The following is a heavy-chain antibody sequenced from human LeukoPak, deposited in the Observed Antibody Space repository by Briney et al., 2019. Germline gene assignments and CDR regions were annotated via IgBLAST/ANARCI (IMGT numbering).Heavy chain of an antibody. J-gene: IGHJ4*02. CDR1: GGSISSYY. Sequence: SETLSLTCTVSGGSISSYYWSWIRQPAGKGLEWIGRIYTSGSTNYNPSLKSRVTMSVDTSKNQFSLKLSSVTAADTAVYYCERGGITYYDSSGLDYWGQGTLVTVSS. V-gene: IGHV4-4*07. CDR3: ERGGITYYDSSGLDY. D-gene: IGHD3-22*01. CDR2: IYTSGST.